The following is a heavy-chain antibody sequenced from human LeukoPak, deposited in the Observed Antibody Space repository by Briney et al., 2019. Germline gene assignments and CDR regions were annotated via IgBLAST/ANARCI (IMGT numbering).Heavy chain of an antibody. CDR3: AREDIAAAGDFDY. V-gene: IGHV3-21*04. CDR2: ISSSSSYI. J-gene: IGHJ4*02. CDR1: GFTFSSYS. D-gene: IGHD6-13*01. Sequence: PGGSLRLSCAASGFTFSSYSMNWVRQAPGKGLEWVSSISSSSSYIYYADSVKGRFTISRDNAKNSLYLQMNSLRAEDTAVYYCAREDIAAAGDFDYWGQGTLVTVSS.